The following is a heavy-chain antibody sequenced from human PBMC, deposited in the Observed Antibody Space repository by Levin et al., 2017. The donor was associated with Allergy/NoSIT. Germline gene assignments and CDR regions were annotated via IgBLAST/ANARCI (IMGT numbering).Heavy chain of an antibody. Sequence: GESLKISCTASGFTFGDYAMSWFRQAPGKGLEWVGFIRSKAYGGTTEYAASVKGRFTISRDDSKSIAYLQMNSLKTEDTAVYYCTRGGGAAAGTSAILGRRSAHENWFDPWGQGTLVTVSS. D-gene: IGHD6-13*01. CDR1: GFTFGDYA. CDR3: TRGGGAAAGTSAILGRRSAHENWFDP. V-gene: IGHV3-49*03. J-gene: IGHJ5*02. CDR2: IRSKAYGGTT.